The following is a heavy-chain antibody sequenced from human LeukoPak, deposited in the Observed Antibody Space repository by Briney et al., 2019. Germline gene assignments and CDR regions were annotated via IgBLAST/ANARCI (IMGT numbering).Heavy chain of an antibody. D-gene: IGHD3-22*01. J-gene: IGHJ4*02. CDR1: GGTFSSYA. CDR3: ASQPYYYDSSGYSRAEDY. Sequence: GASVKVSCKASGGTFSSYAISWVRRAPGQGLEWMGGIIPIFGTANYAQKFQGRVTITTDESTSTAYMELSSLRSEDTAVYYCASQPYYYDSSGYSRAEDYWGQGTLVTVSS. CDR2: IIPIFGTA. V-gene: IGHV1-69*05.